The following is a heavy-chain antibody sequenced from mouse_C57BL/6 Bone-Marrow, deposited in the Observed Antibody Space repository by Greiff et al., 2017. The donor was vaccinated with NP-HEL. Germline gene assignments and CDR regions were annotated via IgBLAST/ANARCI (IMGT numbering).Heavy chain of an antibody. CDR3: ARGGVYYYGSSLFDY. J-gene: IGHJ2*01. CDR1: GYAFSSYW. Sequence: QVQLQQSGAELVKPGASVKISCKASGYAFSSYWMHWVKQRPGKGLEWIGQIYPGDGDTNYNGKFKGKATLTADTSSSTAYMQLSSLTSEDSAVYFCARGGVYYYGSSLFDYWGQGTTLTVSS. CDR2: IYPGDGDT. V-gene: IGHV1-80*01. D-gene: IGHD1-1*01.